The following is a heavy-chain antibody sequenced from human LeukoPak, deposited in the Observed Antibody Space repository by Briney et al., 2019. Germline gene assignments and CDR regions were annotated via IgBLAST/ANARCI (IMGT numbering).Heavy chain of an antibody. D-gene: IGHD6-19*01. CDR2: ISTDGRST. J-gene: IGHJ3*02. CDR1: GFTFNSYW. CDR3: ATTVAGTRNGLDI. V-gene: IGHV3-74*01. Sequence: PGGSLRLSCAASGFTFNSYWMHWVRQAPGKGLVWVSRISTDGRSTNYADSVKGRFTISRDNAKNTVYLQMNSLRDEDTAVYYCATTVAGTRNGLDIWGQGTMVTVSS.